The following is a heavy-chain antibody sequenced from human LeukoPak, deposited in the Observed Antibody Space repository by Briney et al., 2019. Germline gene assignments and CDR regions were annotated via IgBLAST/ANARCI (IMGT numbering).Heavy chain of an antibody. J-gene: IGHJ3*02. D-gene: IGHD5-12*01. CDR3: ARDMVATYYDAFDI. CDR2: IIPIFGTG. CDR1: GGTFSSYA. Sequence: ASVKVSCKASGGTFSSYAISWVRQAPGQGLEWMGGIIPIFGTGNYAQKFQGRVTITADESTSTAYMELSSLRSEDTAVYYCARDMVATYYDAFDIWGQGTMVTVSS. V-gene: IGHV1-69*13.